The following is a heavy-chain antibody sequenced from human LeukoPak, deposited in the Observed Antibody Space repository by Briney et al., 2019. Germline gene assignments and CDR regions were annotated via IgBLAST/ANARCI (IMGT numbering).Heavy chain of an antibody. J-gene: IGHJ6*04. CDR2: ITSSSDI. D-gene: IGHD3-10*02. CDR3: AELGITMIGGV. V-gene: IGHV3-69-1*02. Sequence: MNWVRQAPGKGLEWLSSITSSSDIYYADSLKGRITISRDNTKNSLYLQMNSLRAEDTAVYYCAELGITMIGGVWGKGTTVTISS.